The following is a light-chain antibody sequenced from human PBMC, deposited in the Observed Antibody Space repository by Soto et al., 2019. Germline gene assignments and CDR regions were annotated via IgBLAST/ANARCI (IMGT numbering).Light chain of an antibody. CDR1: QSVSSSY. CDR2: GAF. Sequence: EIVLTQSPGTLSLSPGERATLSCRASQSVSSSYLAWYQQKPGQAPRLLIYGAFSRATGIPDRFSGSGSGTDVTLTISRLEPEDFSVYYCQQYGSSPQVTFGQVTRLEIK. V-gene: IGKV3-20*01. CDR3: QQYGSSPQVT. J-gene: IGKJ5*01.